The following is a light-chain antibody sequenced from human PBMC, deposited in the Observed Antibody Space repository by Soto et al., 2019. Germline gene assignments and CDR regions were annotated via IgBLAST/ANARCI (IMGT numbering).Light chain of an antibody. CDR3: CSYAGSYTYV. Sequence: QSALTQPRSVSGSPGQSVTISCTGTSSDVGGYNYVSWYQQHPGKAPKLMIYDVSKRPSGVPDRLSGSKSGNTASLTLSGLQAEDEADYYCCSYAGSYTYVFGTGTKVTVL. V-gene: IGLV2-11*01. J-gene: IGLJ1*01. CDR1: SSDVGGYNY. CDR2: DVS.